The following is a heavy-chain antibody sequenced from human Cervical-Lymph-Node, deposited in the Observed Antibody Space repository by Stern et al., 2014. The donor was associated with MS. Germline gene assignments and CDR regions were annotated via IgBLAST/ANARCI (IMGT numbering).Heavy chain of an antibody. J-gene: IGHJ4*02. CDR2: IWSDGSNK. CDR3: AMFGGGNYFDY. V-gene: IGHV3-33*01. CDR1: GFTFSSYG. Sequence: DQLVESGGGVVQPGRSLRLSCAASGFTFSSYGLHWVRQAPGKGLGWVAVIWSDGSNKYYADSVKGRITISRDTSKNTLYLQMNSLRAEDMAVYYCAMFGGGNYFDYWGQGTLVTVSS. D-gene: IGHD3-10*02.